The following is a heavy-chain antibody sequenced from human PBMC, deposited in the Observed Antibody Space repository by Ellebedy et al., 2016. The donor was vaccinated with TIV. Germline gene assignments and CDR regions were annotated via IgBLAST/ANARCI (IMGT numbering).Heavy chain of an antibody. CDR2: ISGSGGTT. V-gene: IGHV3-23*01. Sequence: GESLKISXAASGFTFNNYAMSWVRQAPGKGLEWVSTISGSGGTTYSADSVKGRFTISRDNSKNTLYLQMNSLRAEDTAVYYCAKDRGYSSSWYTGDDAFDIWGQGTMVTVSS. D-gene: IGHD6-13*01. CDR1: GFTFNNYA. J-gene: IGHJ3*02. CDR3: AKDRGYSSSWYTGDDAFDI.